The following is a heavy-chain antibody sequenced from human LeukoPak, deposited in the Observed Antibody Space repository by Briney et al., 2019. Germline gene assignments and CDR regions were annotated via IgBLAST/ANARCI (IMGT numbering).Heavy chain of an antibody. J-gene: IGHJ4*02. CDR1: GGSISSGSYY. D-gene: IGHD5-24*01. CDR2: IYTSGST. CDR3: ASPMAWAHNRRDSDY. Sequence: SETLSLTCTVSGGSISSGSYYWRWLRQPAGKGLEWIGRIYTSGSTNYNPSLKSRVTMSVVTSKNQFSLKLSSVTAADTAVYYCASPMAWAHNRRDSDYCGLGTLVTVSS. V-gene: IGHV4-61*02.